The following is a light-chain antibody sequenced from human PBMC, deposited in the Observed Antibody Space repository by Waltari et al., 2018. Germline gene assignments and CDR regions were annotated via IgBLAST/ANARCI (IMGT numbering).Light chain of an antibody. V-gene: IGLV1-40*01. J-gene: IGLJ2*01. CDR2: GNN. CDR3: QSFDNMLSGGVV. CDR1: TPNSGPWPH. Sequence: QSVLTQPPSVPGTPGHRAPIPIICPTPNSGPWPHLHPLQHLPGTSPKLLIYGNNNRPSGVPDRFSGSKSGTSASLAITGLQADDEADYFCQSFDNMLSGGVVFGGGTKLAVL.